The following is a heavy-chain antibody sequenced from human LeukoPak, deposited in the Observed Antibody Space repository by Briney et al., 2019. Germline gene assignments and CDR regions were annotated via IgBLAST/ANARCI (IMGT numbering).Heavy chain of an antibody. J-gene: IGHJ3*02. CDR1: GGSISSYY. D-gene: IGHD1-26*01. Sequence: SETLSLTCTVSGGSISSYYWSWIRQSPGGGLEWIGYIYYSGSTNYNPSLKSRVTISVDTSKNQFSLKLSSVTAADTAVYYCARVASGSYDAFDIWGQGTMVTVSS. V-gene: IGHV4-59*01. CDR3: ARVASGSYDAFDI. CDR2: IYYSGST.